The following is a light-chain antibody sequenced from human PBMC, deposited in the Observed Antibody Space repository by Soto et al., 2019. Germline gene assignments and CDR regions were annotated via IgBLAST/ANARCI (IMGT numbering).Light chain of an antibody. CDR3: QQYYDTPLT. CDR2: WAS. Sequence: DIMMTQSPDSLAVSLGERATINCKSSQSVLYSSNNKNYLAWYQQKPGQPPKLLIHWASTREFGVPDRFSGSRSGTDFALTINSLQAEDVAVYYCQQYYDTPLTFGGGTKVEIK. CDR1: QSVLYSSNNKNY. J-gene: IGKJ4*01. V-gene: IGKV4-1*01.